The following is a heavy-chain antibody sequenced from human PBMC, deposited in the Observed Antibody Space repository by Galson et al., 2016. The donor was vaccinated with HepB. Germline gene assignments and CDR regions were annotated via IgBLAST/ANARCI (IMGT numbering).Heavy chain of an antibody. V-gene: IGHV1-69*13. CDR2: IIPLFGTA. D-gene: IGHD3-10*01. J-gene: IGHJ4*02. Sequence: SVKVSCKASGGTFNSYDFSWVRQAPGQGLEWMGGIIPLFGTANYAQKFQGRLTITADESTTTVYMDLSSLRSQDTAVYFCARDYYGSGRGLGYWGQGTLVTVSS. CDR3: ARDYYGSGRGLGY. CDR1: GGTFNSYD.